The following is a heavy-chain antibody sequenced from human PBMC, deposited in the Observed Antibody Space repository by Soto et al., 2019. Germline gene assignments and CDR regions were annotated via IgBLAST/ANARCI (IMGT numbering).Heavy chain of an antibody. J-gene: IGHJ4*02. CDR2: ISGSGGST. V-gene: IGHV3-23*01. Sequence: GSLRLSCAASGFTFSSYAMSWVRQAPGKGLEWVSAISGSGGSTYYADSVKGRFTISKDNSKNTLYLQMNSLRAEDTAVYYCAKTRDRYDFWSGYQGAFDYWGQGTLVTVSS. D-gene: IGHD3-3*01. CDR3: AKTRDRYDFWSGYQGAFDY. CDR1: GFTFSSYA.